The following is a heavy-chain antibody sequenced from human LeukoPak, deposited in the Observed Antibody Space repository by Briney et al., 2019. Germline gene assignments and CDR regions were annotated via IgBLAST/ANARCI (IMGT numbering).Heavy chain of an antibody. V-gene: IGHV4-59*01. CDR3: AREARGVVGARGPRDHAFDI. Sequence: SETPSLTCTVSGGSLSSYYWSWIRQPPGKGLEWIGYIYYSGSTNYNPSLTSRVTISVDTSKNQFSLTLSSVTAADTAVYYFAREARGVVGARGPRDHAFDIWGQGTMVTVSS. CDR1: GGSLSSYY. J-gene: IGHJ3*02. CDR2: IYYSGST. D-gene: IGHD1-26*01.